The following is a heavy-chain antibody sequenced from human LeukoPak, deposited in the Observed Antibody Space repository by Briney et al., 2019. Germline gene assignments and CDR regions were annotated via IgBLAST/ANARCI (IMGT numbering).Heavy chain of an antibody. J-gene: IGHJ4*02. D-gene: IGHD6-13*01. V-gene: IGHV3-7*01. CDR2: IKQDGSEK. CDR1: GFTFSSYW. CDR3: ARAGPSSSWHQFDY. Sequence: GGSLRLSCAASGFTFSSYWMSWVRQAPGKGLEWVANIKQDGSEKYYVDSVKGRFSISRDNAKNSMYLQMNRLRAEDTAVYYCARAGPSSSWHQFDYWGQGTLVTVSS.